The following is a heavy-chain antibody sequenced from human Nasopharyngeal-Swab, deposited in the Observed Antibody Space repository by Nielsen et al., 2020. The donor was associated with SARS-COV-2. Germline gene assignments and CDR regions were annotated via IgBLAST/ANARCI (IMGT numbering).Heavy chain of an antibody. CDR1: GFTFSGSA. V-gene: IGHV3-73*01. Sequence: GGSLRLSCAASGFTFSGSAMHWVRQASGKGLEWVGRTRSKANSYATAYAASVKGRFTISRDDSKNTAYLQMNSLKTEDTAVYYCTRRRGDILTGLNWFDPWGQGTLVTVSS. J-gene: IGHJ5*02. D-gene: IGHD3-9*01. CDR3: TRRRGDILTGLNWFDP. CDR2: TRSKANSYAT.